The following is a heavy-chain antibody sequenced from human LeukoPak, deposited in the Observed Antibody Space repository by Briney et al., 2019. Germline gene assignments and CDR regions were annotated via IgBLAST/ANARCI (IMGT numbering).Heavy chain of an antibody. CDR2: INTNTGNP. CDR3: ARGLMIFGVVIPFDY. CDR1: GYTFTSYA. D-gene: IGHD3-3*01. V-gene: IGHV7-4-1*02. Sequence: GASVTVSCKASGYTFTSYAMNWVRQAPGQGLEWMGWINTNTGNPTYAQGFTGRFVFSLDTSVSTAYLQISSLKAEDTAVYYCARGLMIFGVVIPFDYWGQGTLVTVSS. J-gene: IGHJ4*02.